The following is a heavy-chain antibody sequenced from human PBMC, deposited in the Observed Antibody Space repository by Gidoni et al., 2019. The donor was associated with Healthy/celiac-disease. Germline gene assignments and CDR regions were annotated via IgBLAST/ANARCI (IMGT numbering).Heavy chain of an antibody. J-gene: IGHJ5*02. Sequence: EGQLLESGGGLEQPGGSLRRAGAASGFACSSYAMSWVRQAPGKGLEWVSAISGSGASTYYADSVKGRFTISRDKSKNTLYLQVNSLRAEDTAVYYCAKDPAGQAAAPGWFDPWGQGTLVTVSS. CDR3: AKDPAGQAAAPGWFDP. D-gene: IGHD6-13*01. CDR2: ISGSGAST. V-gene: IGHV3-23*01. CDR1: GFACSSYA.